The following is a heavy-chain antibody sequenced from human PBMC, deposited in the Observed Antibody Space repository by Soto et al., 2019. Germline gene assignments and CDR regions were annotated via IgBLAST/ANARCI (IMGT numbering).Heavy chain of an antibody. V-gene: IGHV4-61*08. Sequence: VSGGSISSGGYYWSWLRQPPGKGLEWIGYIYYSGRTNYNPSIKSRVTISVDTSKNQFSLKLSSVTAADTAVYYCARLDSGRERDAFDIWGQGTMVTVSS. CDR2: IYYSGRT. J-gene: IGHJ3*02. CDR3: ARLDSGRERDAFDI. CDR1: GGSISSGGYY. D-gene: IGHD1-26*01.